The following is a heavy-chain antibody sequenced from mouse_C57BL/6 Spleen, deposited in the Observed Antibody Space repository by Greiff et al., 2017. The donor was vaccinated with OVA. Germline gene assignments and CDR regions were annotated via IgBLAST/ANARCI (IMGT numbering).Heavy chain of an antibody. CDR2: LYPGDGDT. J-gene: IGHJ2*01. V-gene: IGHV1-82*01. Sequence: VQLQQSGPELVKPGASVKISCKASGYAFSSSWMNWVKQRHGKGLEWIGRLYPGDGDTNYNGKFKGKATLTADKSSSTAYMQLSSLTSEDSAVYFCARSGVYYGSSPYFDYWGQGTTLTVSS. D-gene: IGHD1-1*01. CDR1: GYAFSSSW. CDR3: ARSGVYYGSSPYFDY.